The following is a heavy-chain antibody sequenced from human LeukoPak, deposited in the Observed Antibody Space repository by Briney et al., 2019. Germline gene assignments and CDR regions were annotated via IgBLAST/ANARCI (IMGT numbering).Heavy chain of an antibody. CDR3: ARGVALHLPGVASATFLFDY. CDR2: IIPILGVA. D-gene: IGHD6-13*01. CDR1: GGTFSCFV. V-gene: IGHV1-69*04. J-gene: IGHJ4*02. Sequence: SVKVSCKASGGTFSCFVISWVRQAPRQGLQWMGKIIPILGVADYAQRFQGRVTITADKSTSTAYMELKNLKSEDSAVYYCARGVALHLPGVASATFLFDYWGPGTLVTVSS.